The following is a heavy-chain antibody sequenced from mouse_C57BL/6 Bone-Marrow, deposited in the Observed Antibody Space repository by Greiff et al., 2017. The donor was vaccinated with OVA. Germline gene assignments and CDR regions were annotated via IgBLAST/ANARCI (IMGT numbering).Heavy chain of an antibody. CDR3: TRSDYCGSRWFAY. V-gene: IGHV1-15*01. J-gene: IGHJ3*01. CDR2: IDPETGGT. D-gene: IGHD1-1*01. CDR1: GYTFTDYE. Sequence: QVQLQQSGAELVRPGASVTLSCKASGYTFTDYEMHWVKQTPVHGLEWIGVIDPETGGTAYNQKFKGKAILTADKSSSTAYMELRSLTSEDSAVYYCTRSDYCGSRWFAYWGQGTLVTVSA.